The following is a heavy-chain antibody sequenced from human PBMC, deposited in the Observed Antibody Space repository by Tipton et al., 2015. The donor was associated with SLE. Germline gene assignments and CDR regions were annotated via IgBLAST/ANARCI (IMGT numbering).Heavy chain of an antibody. CDR1: GFTFSNAW. V-gene: IGHV3-23*01. CDR3: AKFEKTTDFYLDS. D-gene: IGHD1/OR15-1a*01. Sequence: SLRLSCAASGFTFSNAWMNWVRQAPGKGLEWVSAISGGGGSTYYADFVKGRFSISIDKSKKTLFLQMNSLRVDDTATYYCAKFEKTTDFYLDSWGQGTLVSVSS. J-gene: IGHJ4*02. CDR2: ISGGGGST.